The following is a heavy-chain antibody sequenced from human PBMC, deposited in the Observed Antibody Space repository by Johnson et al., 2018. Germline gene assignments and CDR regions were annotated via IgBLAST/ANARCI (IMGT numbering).Heavy chain of an antibody. D-gene: IGHD5-24*01. J-gene: IGHJ3*02. CDR1: GFTFSSYG. CDR3: AKGGVERWLQLNI. Sequence: QVQLVEAGGGVVQPGRSLRLSCAASGFTFSSYGMHWVRQAPGKGLEWVAVISYDGSNKNYADSGKGRFTISRDNSKNTLYLQMNSLRAEDTAVYYCAKGGVERWLQLNIWGQGTMVTVSS. V-gene: IGHV3-30*18. CDR2: ISYDGSNK.